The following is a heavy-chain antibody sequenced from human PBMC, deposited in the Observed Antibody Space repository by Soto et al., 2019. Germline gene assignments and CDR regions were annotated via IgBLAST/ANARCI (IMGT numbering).Heavy chain of an antibody. Sequence: NPSETLSLTCTVSGGSISSYYWSWIRQPPGKGLEWIGYIYYSGSTNYNPSLKSRVTISVDTSKNQFSLKLSSVTAADTAVYYCARLSLYSSGWYIWWFDPWGQGTQVTVSS. D-gene: IGHD6-19*01. CDR1: GGSISSYY. J-gene: IGHJ5*02. V-gene: IGHV4-59*01. CDR2: IYYSGST. CDR3: ARLSLYSSGWYIWWFDP.